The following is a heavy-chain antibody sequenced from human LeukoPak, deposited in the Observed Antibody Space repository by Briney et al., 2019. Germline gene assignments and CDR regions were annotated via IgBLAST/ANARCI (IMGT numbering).Heavy chain of an antibody. D-gene: IGHD5-18*01. CDR1: GGSISIGTYY. V-gene: IGHV4-61*02. Sequence: PSETLSLTCTVSGGSISIGTYYWSWIRQPAGKGLEWIGRIHTSGSTNYNPSLKSRVTISVDTSKNQFSLKLSSVTAADTAVYYCAREGGYSYGDAPLHFDYWGQGTLVTVSS. J-gene: IGHJ4*02. CDR3: AREGGYSYGDAPLHFDY. CDR2: IHTSGST.